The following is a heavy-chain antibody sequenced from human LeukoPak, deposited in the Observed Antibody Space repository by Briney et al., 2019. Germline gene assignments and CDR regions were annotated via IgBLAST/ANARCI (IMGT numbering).Heavy chain of an antibody. CDR3: ARVEGPSGYQYLLH. CDR1: GYSISSGYY. Sequence: SETLSLTCTVSGYSISSGYYWGWIRQPPGKGLEWIGSIYYSGSTYYNPSLKSRVTISVYTSKNQFSLKLSSVTAADTAVYYCARVEGPSGYQYLLHWGQGTLVTVSS. D-gene: IGHD3-22*01. V-gene: IGHV4-38-2*02. CDR2: IYYSGST. J-gene: IGHJ1*01.